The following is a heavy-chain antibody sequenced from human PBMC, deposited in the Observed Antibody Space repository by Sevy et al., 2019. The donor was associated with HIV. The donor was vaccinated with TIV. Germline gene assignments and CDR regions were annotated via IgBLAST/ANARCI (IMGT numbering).Heavy chain of an antibody. J-gene: IGHJ4*02. CDR1: GFTFQTFG. V-gene: IGHV3-30*18. D-gene: IGHD3-10*02. CDR3: TKESLRGTYIRGDFDH. Sequence: GGSLRLSCSAFGFTFQTFGMHWVRQAPDKGPEWLAVISYDGSSQNYADSVKGRFTISRDNSKNLLFLQMNSLLPNDTAVYFCTKESLRGTYIRGDFDHWGQGTLVTVSS. CDR2: ISYDGSSQ.